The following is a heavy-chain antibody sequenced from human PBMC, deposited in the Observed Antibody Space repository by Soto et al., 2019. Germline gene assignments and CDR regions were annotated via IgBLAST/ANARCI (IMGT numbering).Heavy chain of an antibody. V-gene: IGHV3-33*01. CDR3: ARELVVVVAATLSYYYYGMDV. D-gene: IGHD2-15*01. CDR2: IWYDGSNK. CDR1: GFTFSSYG. J-gene: IGHJ6*02. Sequence: GGSLRLSCAASGFTFSSYGMHWVRQAPGKGLEWVAVIWYDGSNKYYADSVKGRFTISRDNSKNTLYLQMNSLRAEDTAVYYCARELVVVVAATLSYYYYGMDVWGQGTTVTVSS.